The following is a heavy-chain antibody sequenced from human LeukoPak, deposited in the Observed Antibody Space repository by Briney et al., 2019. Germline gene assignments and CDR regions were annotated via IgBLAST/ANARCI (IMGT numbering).Heavy chain of an antibody. V-gene: IGHV3-74*01. D-gene: IGHD3-22*01. Sequence: GRSLRLSCAASGFTFSSYGMHWVRQAPGKGLVWVSRINSDGINTSYADSVKGRFTISRDNAKNTLNLQMNSLRAEDTAVYYCARDLGQYYDTSDNWFDPWGQGTLVTVSS. CDR2: INSDGINT. J-gene: IGHJ5*02. CDR3: ARDLGQYYDTSDNWFDP. CDR1: GFTFSSYG.